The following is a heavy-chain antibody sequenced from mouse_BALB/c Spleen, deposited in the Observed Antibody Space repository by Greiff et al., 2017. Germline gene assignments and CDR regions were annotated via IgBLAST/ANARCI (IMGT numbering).Heavy chain of an antibody. Sequence: VQRVESGPELVKPGALVKISCTASGYTFTSYDINWVKQRPGQGLEWIGWLYPGDGSTKYNEKFKGKATLTADKSSSTAYMQLSSLTSENSAVYFCARRTMTTGEFADWGQGTLVTVSA. CDR3: ARRTMTTGEFAD. CDR2: LYPGDGST. J-gene: IGHJ3*01. D-gene: IGHD2-4*01. V-gene: IGHV1S56*01. CDR1: GYTFTSYD.